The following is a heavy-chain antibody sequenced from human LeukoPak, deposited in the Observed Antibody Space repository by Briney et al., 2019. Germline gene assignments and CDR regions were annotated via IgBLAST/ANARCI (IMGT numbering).Heavy chain of an antibody. D-gene: IGHD5-18*01. CDR3: AKSGYIFLVDY. V-gene: IGHV4-39*01. CDR1: GGSISSSGYY. Sequence: SENLSLTCTVSGGSISSSGYYWGWIRQPPGKGLEWIASMTYTVTTYYNPSLKSRVTISVDTSKNGFSLKLSSVTAADTAVYYCAKSGYIFLVDYWGQGTLVTVSS. J-gene: IGHJ4*02. CDR2: MTYTVTT.